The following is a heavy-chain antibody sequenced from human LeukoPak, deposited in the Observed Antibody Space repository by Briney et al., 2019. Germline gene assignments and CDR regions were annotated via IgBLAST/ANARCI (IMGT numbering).Heavy chain of an antibody. D-gene: IGHD6-13*01. CDR3: ARDPYSSSWSYGMDI. CDR1: GFTFSSYW. CDR2: IKQDGSEK. V-gene: IGHV3-7*05. Sequence: PGGSVRLSCTASGFTFSSYWMSWVGQTPEKGLEWVANIKQDGSEKVYVDSVKGRFTISRDNAKSSLYLQMSGLRAEDTAVYYCARDPYSSSWSYGMDISGHGTTVTLSS. J-gene: IGHJ6*02.